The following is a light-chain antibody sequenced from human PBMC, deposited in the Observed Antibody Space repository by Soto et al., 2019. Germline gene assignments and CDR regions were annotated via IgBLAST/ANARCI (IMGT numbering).Light chain of an antibody. Sequence: QSALTQPPSASGSPGQSVTISCTGTKSDIGVYDFVSWYQHHPGKAPRLIIYEVVQRPSGVPDRFSGSKSGNTASLTVSGLQAADEADYFCQSYAGSNTYVFGSGTKLTVL. CDR3: QSYAGSNTYV. V-gene: IGLV2-8*01. CDR1: KSDIGVYDF. CDR2: EVV. J-gene: IGLJ1*01.